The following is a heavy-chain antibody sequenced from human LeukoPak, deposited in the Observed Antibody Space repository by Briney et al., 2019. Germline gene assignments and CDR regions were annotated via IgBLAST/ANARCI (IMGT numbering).Heavy chain of an antibody. D-gene: IGHD3-22*01. CDR3: ARAARQGFTMIVVPFFYFDL. Sequence: SETLSLTCTVSGGSISSGASAWGWIRQHPKRGLEWVGYINHSGSTYYNPSLGSRVTMSVDTSKNQFSLKLSSVTAADSAVYYCARAARQGFTMIVVPFFYFDLWGRGTLVTVSS. V-gene: IGHV4-31*03. CDR1: GGSISSGASA. J-gene: IGHJ2*01. CDR2: INHSGST.